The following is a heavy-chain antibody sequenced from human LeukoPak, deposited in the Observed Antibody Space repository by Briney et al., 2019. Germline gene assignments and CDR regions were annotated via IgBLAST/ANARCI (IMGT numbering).Heavy chain of an antibody. CDR3: ARIWVYYYGSGSYPDY. D-gene: IGHD3-10*01. Sequence: ASVKVSCKASGYTFTSYGISWVRQAPGQGLEWMGWISAYNGNTNYAQKLQGRVTMTTYTSTSTGYMELRILRSDDTAVYYCARIWVYYYGSGSYPDYWGQGTLVTVSS. V-gene: IGHV1-18*01. CDR1: GYTFTSYG. CDR2: ISAYNGNT. J-gene: IGHJ4*02.